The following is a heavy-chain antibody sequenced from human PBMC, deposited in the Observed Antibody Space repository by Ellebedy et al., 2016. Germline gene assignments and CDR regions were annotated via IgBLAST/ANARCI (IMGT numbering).Heavy chain of an antibody. Sequence: ASVKVSCKASGYTFTTYAMHWVRQAPGQRLEWMGWINAGNGNTEYSQKFQGRVTITRDTSASIAYMELSSLRSEDTAVYYCARGGYSPNYGMDVWGQGTTVTVSS. CDR3: ARGGYSPNYGMDV. J-gene: IGHJ6*02. D-gene: IGHD6-13*01. V-gene: IGHV1-3*01. CDR1: GYTFTTYA. CDR2: INAGNGNT.